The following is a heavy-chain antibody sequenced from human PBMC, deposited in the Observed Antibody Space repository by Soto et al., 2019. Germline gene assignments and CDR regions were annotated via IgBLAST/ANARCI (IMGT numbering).Heavy chain of an antibody. CDR1: DDSISGYY. CDR2: VFYSGST. V-gene: IGHV4-59*08. J-gene: IGHJ4*02. CDR3: ARIERGYFVY. D-gene: IGHD3-3*01. Sequence: VQLQESGPGLVKPSETLSLICTVSDDSISGYYWTWIRQPPGKGLEWTGDVFYSGSTTYNPSLKSRVTISVDTAKNHFSLKLRSVTAADTAVYFCARIERGYFVYWGQGTLLTVSS.